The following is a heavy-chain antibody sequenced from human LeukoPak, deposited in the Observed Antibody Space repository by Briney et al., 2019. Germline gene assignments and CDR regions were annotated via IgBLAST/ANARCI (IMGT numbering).Heavy chain of an antibody. CDR3: ARERGAAAVNPFDY. CDR2: IYHSGST. D-gene: IGHD6-13*01. V-gene: IGHV4-38-2*02. J-gene: IGHJ4*02. CDR1: GYSISSDYY. Sequence: SETLSLTCTVSGYSISSDYYWGWIRQPPGKGLEWIGSIYHSGSTYYNPSLKSRVTISVDTSKNQFSLKLSSVTAADTAVYYCARERGAAAVNPFDYWGQGTLVTVSS.